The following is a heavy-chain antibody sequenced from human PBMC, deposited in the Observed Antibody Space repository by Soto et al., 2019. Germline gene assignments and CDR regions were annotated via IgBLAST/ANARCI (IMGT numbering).Heavy chain of an antibody. CDR3: AKDMKGAVAGLGHWFDP. J-gene: IGHJ5*02. V-gene: IGHV3-23*01. CDR2: ISGSGGST. D-gene: IGHD6-19*01. Sequence: GGSLRLSCAASGFTFSSYAMSWVRQAPGKGLEWVSAISGSGGSTYYADSVKGRFTISRDNSKNTLYLQMNSLRAEDTAVYYCAKDMKGAVAGLGHWFDPWGQGTLVTVSS. CDR1: GFTFSSYA.